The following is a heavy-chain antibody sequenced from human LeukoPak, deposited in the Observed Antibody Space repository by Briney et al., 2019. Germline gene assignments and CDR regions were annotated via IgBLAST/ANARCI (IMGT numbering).Heavy chain of an antibody. Sequence: GGSLRLSCAASGFTFSSYSMSWVRQAPGKGLEWVSGTSDRGDYTYYADSVKGRFTISRDTSKNTLYLQMNSLRAEDTAVYYCTTARGSDLQYFQHWGQGTLVTVSS. CDR3: TTARGSDLQYFQH. V-gene: IGHV3-23*01. J-gene: IGHJ1*01. CDR1: GFTFSSYS. CDR2: TSDRGDYT. D-gene: IGHD1-26*01.